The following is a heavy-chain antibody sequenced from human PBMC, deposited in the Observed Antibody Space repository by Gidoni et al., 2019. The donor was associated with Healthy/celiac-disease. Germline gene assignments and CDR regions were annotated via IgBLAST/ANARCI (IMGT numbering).Heavy chain of an antibody. CDR2: ISSSGSYT. D-gene: IGHD4-4*01. J-gene: IGHJ6*03. CDR3: ARVPSTTVTGGDYYYMDV. CDR1: GLTFSDYY. Sequence: QVQLVESGGGLVKPGGSRRLSCAASGLTFSDYYMSWIRQAPGKGLELVSYISSSGSYTNYADSVKGRFTISRDNAKNSLYLQVNSLRAEDTAVYYCARVPSTTVTGGDYYYMDVWGKGTTVTVSS. V-gene: IGHV3-11*06.